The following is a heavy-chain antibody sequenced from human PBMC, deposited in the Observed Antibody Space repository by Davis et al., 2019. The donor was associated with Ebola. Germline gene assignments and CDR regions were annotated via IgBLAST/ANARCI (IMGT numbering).Heavy chain of an antibody. D-gene: IGHD3-22*01. CDR3: ARSPGHYYDSSGYYSLYYFDY. J-gene: IGHJ4*02. CDR1: GGSISSSNW. CDR2: IYHSGST. Sequence: MPGGSLRLSCAVSGGSISSSNWWSWVRQPPGKGLEWIGEIYHSGSTNYNPSLKSRVTISVDKSKNQFSLKLSSVTAADTAVYYCARSPGHYYDSSGYYSLYYFDYWGQGTLVTVSS. V-gene: IGHV4-4*02.